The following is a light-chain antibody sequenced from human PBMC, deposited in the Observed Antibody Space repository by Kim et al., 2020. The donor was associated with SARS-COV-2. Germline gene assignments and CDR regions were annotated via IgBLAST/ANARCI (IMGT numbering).Light chain of an antibody. V-gene: IGKV1-12*01. Sequence: DIQMTQSPSSVSASVGDRVTITCRASQDISSKLGWYQQKPGKAPNLLIYDATSLQSGVPSRFSGSRHGTDFTLTISSLQPEDFATYYCQQTDRFPLTFGGGTKVDSK. CDR2: DAT. CDR3: QQTDRFPLT. J-gene: IGKJ4*01. CDR1: QDISSK.